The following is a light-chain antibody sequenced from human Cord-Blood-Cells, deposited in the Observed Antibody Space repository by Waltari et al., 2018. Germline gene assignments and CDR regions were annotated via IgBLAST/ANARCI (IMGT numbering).Light chain of an antibody. Sequence: AIQLPQSPSSLSASVGDSVTITCRASQGIRSALAWYQQKPGKAPKLLLYDASSLESGVPSRFCGSGSGTEFALTISGLQPEDFATYYCQQFNNYPITFGQGTRLEIK. CDR3: QQFNNYPIT. V-gene: IGKV1D-13*01. CDR1: QGIRSA. J-gene: IGKJ5*01. CDR2: DAS.